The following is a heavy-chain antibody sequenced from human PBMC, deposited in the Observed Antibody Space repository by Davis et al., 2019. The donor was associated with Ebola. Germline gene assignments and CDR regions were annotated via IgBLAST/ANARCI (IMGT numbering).Heavy chain of an antibody. J-gene: IGHJ4*02. CDR1: GFTFSSYS. V-gene: IGHV3-23*01. CDR3: AKVRDDY. CDR2: ISGSGGST. Sequence: GESLKISCAASGFTFSSYSMNWVRQAPGKGLEWVSAISGSGGSTYYADSVKGRFTISRDNSKNTLYLQMNSLRAEDTAVYYCAKVRDDYWGQGTLVTVSS.